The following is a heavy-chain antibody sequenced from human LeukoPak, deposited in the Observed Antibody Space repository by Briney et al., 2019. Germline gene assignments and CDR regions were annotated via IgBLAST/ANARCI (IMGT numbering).Heavy chain of an antibody. CDR3: ARLPYCGGDCYPNWFDP. Sequence: GESLKISCKGSGYSFTRDWIAWVRQMPGKGLEWMGIIYPGDSDTRYSPSFQGQVTISADKSISTAYLQWSSLKASDTAMYYCARLPYCGGDCYPNWFDPWGQGTLVTVSS. J-gene: IGHJ5*02. D-gene: IGHD2-21*02. V-gene: IGHV5-51*01. CDR1: GYSFTRDW. CDR2: IYPGDSDT.